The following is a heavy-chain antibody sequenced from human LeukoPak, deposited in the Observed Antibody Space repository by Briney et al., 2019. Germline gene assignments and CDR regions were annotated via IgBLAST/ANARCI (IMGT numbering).Heavy chain of an antibody. J-gene: IGHJ3*02. CDR3: ARDGARSDAFDI. CDR2: ISSSGSTI. CDR1: GFTFSSYE. Sequence: PGGSLRLSCAASGFTFSSYEMNWVRQAPGKGLEWVSYISSSGSTIYYADSVKGRFTISRDNAKNSLYLQMNSLRAEDTAVYYCARDGARSDAFDIWGQGTMVTVSS. V-gene: IGHV3-48*03.